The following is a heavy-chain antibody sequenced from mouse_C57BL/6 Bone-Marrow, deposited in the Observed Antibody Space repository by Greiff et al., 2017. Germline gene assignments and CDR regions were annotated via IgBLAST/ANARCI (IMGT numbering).Heavy chain of an antibody. CDR1: GYTFTSYW. V-gene: IGHV1-7*01. D-gene: IGHD2-4*01. J-gene: IGHJ3*01. CDR2: INPSSGYT. CDR3: ASTIYYDYDEFAY. Sequence: QVQLQQSGAELAKPGASVKLSCKASGYTFTSYWMHWVKQRPGQGLEWIGYINPSSGYTKYNQKFKDKATLTADKSSSTAYMQLSSLTYEDSAVYYGASTIYYDYDEFAYGGQGTLVTVSA.